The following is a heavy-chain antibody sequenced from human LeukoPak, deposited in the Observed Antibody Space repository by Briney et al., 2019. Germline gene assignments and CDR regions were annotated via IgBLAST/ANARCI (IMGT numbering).Heavy chain of an antibody. CDR1: GGSFSGYY. Sequence: PSETLSLTCAVYGGSFSGYYWSWIRQPPGKGLEWIGEINHSGSTNYNPSLKSRVTISVDTSKNQFSLKLSSVTAADTAVYYCARGSCSSTSCYYYYGMDVWGQGTTVTVSS. CDR2: INHSGST. D-gene: IGHD2-2*01. V-gene: IGHV4-34*01. J-gene: IGHJ6*02. CDR3: ARGSCSSTSCYYYYGMDV.